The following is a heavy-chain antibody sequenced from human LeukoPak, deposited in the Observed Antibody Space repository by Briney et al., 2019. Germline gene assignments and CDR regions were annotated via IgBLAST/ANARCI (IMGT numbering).Heavy chain of an antibody. D-gene: IGHD3-10*01. CDR3: ARVAGSGSRANYYYYGMDV. CDR1: GYTFTGYY. Sequence: GASVKVSCKASGYTFTGYYMHWVRQAPGQGLEWMGWINPNSGGTNYAQKFQGRVTMTRDTSISTAYMELRSLRSDDTAVYYCARVAGSGSRANYYYYGMDVWGQGTTVTVSS. V-gene: IGHV1-2*02. CDR2: INPNSGGT. J-gene: IGHJ6*02.